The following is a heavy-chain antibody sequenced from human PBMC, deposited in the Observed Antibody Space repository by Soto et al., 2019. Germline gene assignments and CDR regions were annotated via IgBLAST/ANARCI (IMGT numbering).Heavy chain of an antibody. V-gene: IGHV1-69*13. D-gene: IGHD3-3*01. CDR1: GGTFSSYA. Sequence: ASVKVSCKASGGTFSSYAISWVRQAPGQGLEWMGGIIPIFGTANYAQKFQGRVTITADESTSTAYMELSSLRSEDTAVYYCATPLSTIFGVVIIGHYYYGMDVWGQGTTVTVSS. CDR2: IIPIFGTA. CDR3: ATPLSTIFGVVIIGHYYYGMDV. J-gene: IGHJ6*02.